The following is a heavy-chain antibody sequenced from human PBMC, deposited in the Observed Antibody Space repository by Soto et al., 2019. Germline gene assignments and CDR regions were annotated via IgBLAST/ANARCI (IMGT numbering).Heavy chain of an antibody. Sequence: PSETLSLTCTVSGASIGGYFWSWIRQPPEKGLEWIGYIYSSGSTYYNSSLKSRVTISVDTSKIQFSLKLSSLTTADTAVYYCARAGYNYASGYWFDPWGQGTLVTVSS. CDR1: GASIGGYF. CDR3: ARAGYNYASGYWFDP. J-gene: IGHJ5*02. D-gene: IGHD5-18*01. V-gene: IGHV4-59*01. CDR2: IYSSGST.